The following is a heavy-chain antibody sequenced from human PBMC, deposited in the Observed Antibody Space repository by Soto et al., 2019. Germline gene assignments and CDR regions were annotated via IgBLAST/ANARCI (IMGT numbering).Heavy chain of an antibody. D-gene: IGHD5-18*01. J-gene: IGHJ4*02. CDR2: IYCSGST. V-gene: IGHV4-59*01. CDR1: GGSISSYY. Sequence: PSETLSLTCTVSGGSISSYYCSWIRQPPGKGLEWIGYIYCSGSTYHNPSLKGRVTISVDTSKNQFSLRLSSVTAADTAMYYCARAPDIAMATVFDYPGQGTLVNVSS. CDR3: ARAPDIAMATVFDY.